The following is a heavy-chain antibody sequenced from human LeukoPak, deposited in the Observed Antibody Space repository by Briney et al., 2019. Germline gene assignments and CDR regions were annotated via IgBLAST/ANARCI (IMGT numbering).Heavy chain of an antibody. Sequence: PSETLSLTCTVSGGSISSYYWSWIRQPAGKGLEWIGRIYTSGSTNYNPSLESRVTMSVDTSKNQFSLKLSSVTAADTAVYYCASTRPPYSSSWYYYYYYMDVWGKGTTVTVSS. CDR3: ASTRPPYSSSWYYYYYYMDV. D-gene: IGHD6-13*01. CDR1: GGSISSYY. V-gene: IGHV4-4*07. J-gene: IGHJ6*03. CDR2: IYTSGST.